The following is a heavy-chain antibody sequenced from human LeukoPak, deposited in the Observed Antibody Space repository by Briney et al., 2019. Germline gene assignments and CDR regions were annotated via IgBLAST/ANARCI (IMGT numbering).Heavy chain of an antibody. J-gene: IGHJ4*02. CDR3: ARVDSGTYYMPFDY. D-gene: IGHD1-26*01. CDR2: IYHSGTT. Sequence: SETLSLTCTVSGGSISGSSYYSGWIRQPPGKGLEWIGSIYHSGTTNYSPPLKGRATLSVDTSKNQISLRLSSVTAADTAVYFCARVDSGTYYMPFDYWGQGSLVTVSS. CDR1: GGSISGSSYY. V-gene: IGHV4-39*07.